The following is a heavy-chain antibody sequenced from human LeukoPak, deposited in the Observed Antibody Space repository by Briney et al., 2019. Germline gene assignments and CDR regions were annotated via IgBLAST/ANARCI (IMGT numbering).Heavy chain of an antibody. CDR2: IHHSGRT. CDR3: ARVAVAGTYYYYYYMDV. CDR1: GYSISSDYY. V-gene: IGHV4-38-2*02. J-gene: IGHJ6*03. D-gene: IGHD6-19*01. Sequence: SETLSLTCTVSGYSISSDYYWGWIRQPPGKGLEWIGSIHHSGRTYYNPSLKSRVTISVDTSKNQFSLKLSSVTAADTAVYYCARVAVAGTYYYYYYMDVWGKGTTVTISS.